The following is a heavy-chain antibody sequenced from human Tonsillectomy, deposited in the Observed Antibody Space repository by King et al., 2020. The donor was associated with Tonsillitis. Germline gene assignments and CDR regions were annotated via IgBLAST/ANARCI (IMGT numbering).Heavy chain of an antibody. V-gene: IGHV4-59*01. D-gene: IGHD3-22*01. J-gene: IGHJ3*02. Sequence: QLQESGPGLVRPSETLSLTCTVSCGSFSSSYWSWIRQPPVRGLEWIGYIYYSGSTYYNPSLKCRVTISVDTSKNQFSLKLSSVTAADAAVYYCARLADSGYIDLKGSFDSWGQGKMVTVSS. CDR3: ARLADSGYIDLKGSFDS. CDR2: IYYSGST. CDR1: CGSFSSSY.